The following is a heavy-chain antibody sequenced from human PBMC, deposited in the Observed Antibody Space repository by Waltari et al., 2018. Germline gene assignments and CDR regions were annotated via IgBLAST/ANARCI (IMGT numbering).Heavy chain of an antibody. V-gene: IGHV3-30*02. CDR1: GFTFSNYD. CDR3: ARGGMGYYYSDY. J-gene: IGHJ4*02. D-gene: IGHD1-1*01. Sequence: QVQLLESGGGVVQPGGSLRLSCAASGFTFSNYDMHWVRQAPGKGLEWVAFVRYDGGNSYNIDSVKGRSTVSRDNSKNTLYVQMNSLRPEDTAIYYCARGGMGYYYSDYWGQGTLVLVSS. CDR2: VRYDGGNS.